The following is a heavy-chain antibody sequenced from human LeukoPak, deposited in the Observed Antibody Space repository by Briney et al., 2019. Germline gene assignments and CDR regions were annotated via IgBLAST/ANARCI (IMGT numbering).Heavy chain of an antibody. D-gene: IGHD3-10*01. V-gene: IGHV3-23*01. J-gene: IGHJ4*02. Sequence: PGGSLRLSCAASGFTFSSYAMSWVRQAPGKGLEWVSAISGSGGSTYYADSVKGRFTISRDNAKNSLYLQMNSLRAEDTAVYYCARDVTMVRGGPAFDYRGQGTLVTVSS. CDR1: GFTFSSYA. CDR3: ARDVTMVRGGPAFDY. CDR2: ISGSGGST.